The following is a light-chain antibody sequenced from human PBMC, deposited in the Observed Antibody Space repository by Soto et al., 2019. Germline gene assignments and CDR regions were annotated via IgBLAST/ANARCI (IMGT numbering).Light chain of an antibody. Sequence: DIQITQSPSTLSASVGDRVTITCRASQSISSWLAWYQQKPGKAPKLLIYKASSLQSGVPSRFSGSGSGTEFTLTITSLQPDDFATYYCQQYNSYSRTFGQGTKVEI. CDR3: QQYNSYSRT. V-gene: IGKV1-5*03. J-gene: IGKJ1*01. CDR2: KAS. CDR1: QSISSW.